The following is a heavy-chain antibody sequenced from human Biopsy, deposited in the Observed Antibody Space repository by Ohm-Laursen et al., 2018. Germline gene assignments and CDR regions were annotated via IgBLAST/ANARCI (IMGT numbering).Heavy chain of an antibody. CDR2: ISGSGTLI. CDR1: GFTFSSYE. V-gene: IGHV3-48*03. J-gene: IGHJ6*02. Sequence: GSLRLSCSASGFTFSSYEMNWVRQAPGRGLEWVSYISGSGTLIYYRDSVKGRFTISRDSAKNSLYLQMGSLRAEDTAVYYCARKIYGDYEVPYSYGMDVWGLGTTVTVSS. D-gene: IGHD4-17*01. CDR3: ARKIYGDYEVPYSYGMDV.